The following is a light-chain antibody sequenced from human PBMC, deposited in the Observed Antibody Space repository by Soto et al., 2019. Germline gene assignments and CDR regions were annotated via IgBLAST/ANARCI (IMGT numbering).Light chain of an antibody. Sequence: QSVLTQPASVSGSPGQSITISCTGTSSDVGSYNLVSWYQQHPGKAPKLMIYEGSKRPSGVSNRFSGSKSGNTASLTISGLQAEDEADYYCCSYAGVGVFGTGTNVTVL. CDR1: SSDVGSYNL. CDR3: CSYAGVGV. J-gene: IGLJ1*01. CDR2: EGS. V-gene: IGLV2-23*01.